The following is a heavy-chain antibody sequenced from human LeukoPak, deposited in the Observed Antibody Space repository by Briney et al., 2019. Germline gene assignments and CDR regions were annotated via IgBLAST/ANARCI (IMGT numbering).Heavy chain of an antibody. CDR3: ARVPARRVVTTPTYFDF. D-gene: IGHD2-21*02. CDR2: FSYSGSA. V-gene: IGHV4-59*01. J-gene: IGHJ4*02. CDR1: GGSISSYY. Sequence: SETLSLTCTVSGGSISSYYWSWIRQPPGKGLEWIGYFSYSGSANYNPSLRSRVTISVDTSKNQFSLKLSSVAAADTAVYYCARVPARRVVTTPTYFDFWGQGTLVTVSS.